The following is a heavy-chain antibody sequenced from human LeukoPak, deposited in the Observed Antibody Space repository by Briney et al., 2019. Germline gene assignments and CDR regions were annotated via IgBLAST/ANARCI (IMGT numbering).Heavy chain of an antibody. V-gene: IGHV3-23*01. CDR1: GFTFSSYA. CDR2: ISGSGGST. J-gene: IGHJ4*02. D-gene: IGHD3-10*01. CDR3: AKGLLWFGELSSGPY. Sequence: PGGSLRLSCAASGFTFSSYAMSWVRQAPGKGLEWVSAISGSGGSTYYADSVKGRFTISRDNSKNTLYLQMNSLRAEDTAVYYCAKGLLWFGELSSGPYWGQGTLVTVSS.